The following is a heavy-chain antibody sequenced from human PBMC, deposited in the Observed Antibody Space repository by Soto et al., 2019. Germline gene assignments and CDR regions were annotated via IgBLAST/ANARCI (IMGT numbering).Heavy chain of an antibody. J-gene: IGHJ6*02. D-gene: IGHD2-2*02. CDR2: ISSRSDI. CDR3: AREYTAWPLAYGLDV. V-gene: IGHV3-21*01. Sequence: GGSLRLSCVVSGFTFSNYSINWVRQAPGKGLEWVSSISSRSDIYYADSVKGRFTISRDNAKNSVTLQMNSLRAEDTAVYYCAREYTAWPLAYGLDVWGQGTTVTVSS. CDR1: GFTFSNYS.